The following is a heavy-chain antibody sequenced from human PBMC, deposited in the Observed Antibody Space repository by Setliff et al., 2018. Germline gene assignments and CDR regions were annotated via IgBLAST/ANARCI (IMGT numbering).Heavy chain of an antibody. CDR3: AKASLAYSFGYYFDS. Sequence: GGSLRLSCTASESTFSSFGMHWGRQAPGKGLEWVGFIRYDGSYEYYADSVQGRFTISRDNSKNTLFLHMNNLRPEDTALYYCAKASLAYSFGYYFDSWGQGALVTVSS. CDR1: ESTFSSFG. V-gene: IGHV3-30*02. CDR2: IRYDGSYE. J-gene: IGHJ4*01. D-gene: IGHD5-18*01.